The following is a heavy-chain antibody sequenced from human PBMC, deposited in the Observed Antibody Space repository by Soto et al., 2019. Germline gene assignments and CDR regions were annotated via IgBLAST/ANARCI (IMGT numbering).Heavy chain of an antibody. V-gene: IGHV4-30-4*01. D-gene: IGHD3-10*01. CDR2: IYYSGNT. CDR3: TRYSLYGMDV. J-gene: IGHJ6*02. Sequence: PSETLSLTCSVSGCSISSGYYYWSWIRQPPGKGLEWIGNIYYSGNTYYNPSLKSRLIISIDTSNNQFSLKVGSVTAADTAVLYCTRYSLYGMDVWGQGTTVTVSS. CDR1: GCSISSGYYY.